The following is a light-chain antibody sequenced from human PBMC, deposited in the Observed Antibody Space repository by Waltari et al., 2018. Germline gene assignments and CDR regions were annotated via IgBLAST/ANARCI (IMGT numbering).Light chain of an antibody. Sequence: DIVMTQSQDLLAVSLGHRATMNCKSRQSILYSSKNKNCLTWYHTKPGQPPKLLIYWASTRESAVPVRFSGSESGTDFTLTISSLQAEDVAFYYCQQFSGTPTFGGGTKVEIK. CDR1: QSILYSSKNKNC. CDR3: QQFSGTPT. V-gene: IGKV4-1*01. CDR2: WAS. J-gene: IGKJ4*01.